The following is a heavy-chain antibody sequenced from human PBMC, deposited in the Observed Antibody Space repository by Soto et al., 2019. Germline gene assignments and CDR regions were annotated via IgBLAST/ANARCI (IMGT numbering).Heavy chain of an antibody. CDR3: ARAGYIYGADAFDT. CDR2: ISHSGST. D-gene: IGHD5-18*01. CDR1: GGSISTYY. J-gene: IGHJ3*02. V-gene: IGHV4-59*01. Sequence: SETLSLTCTVSGGSISTYYWSWIRQPPGKGLEWIAYISHSGSTTYNPSLKSRVTISVDTSKNQFSLRLSSVTAADTALYYCARAGYIYGADAFDTWGQGTMVT.